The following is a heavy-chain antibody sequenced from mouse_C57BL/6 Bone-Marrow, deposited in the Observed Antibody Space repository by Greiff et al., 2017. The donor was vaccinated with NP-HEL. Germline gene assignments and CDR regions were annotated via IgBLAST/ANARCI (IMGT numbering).Heavy chain of an antibody. V-gene: IGHV1-81*01. Sequence: VKLMESGAELARPGASVKLSCKASGYTFTSYGISWVKQRTGQGLEWIGEIYPRSGNTYYNEKFKGKATLTADKSSSTAYMELRSLTSEDSAVYFCARRDYWFAYWGQGTLVTVSA. D-gene: IGHD2-13*01. CDR3: ARRDYWFAY. CDR1: GYTFTSYG. J-gene: IGHJ3*01. CDR2: IYPRSGNT.